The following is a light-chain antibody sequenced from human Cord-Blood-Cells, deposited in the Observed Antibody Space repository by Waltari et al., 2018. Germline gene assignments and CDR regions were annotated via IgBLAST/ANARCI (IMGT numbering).Light chain of an antibody. CDR3: CSYAGSSTLV. J-gene: IGLJ3*02. CDR1: LSDVGSYNL. V-gene: IGLV2-23*01. CDR2: EDS. Sequence: QSALTQPASVSGSPGQSITISCTGTLSDVGSYNLVSWYQQHPGKAPKLMIYEDSKRPSGVSNRFSGSKSGNTASLTISGLQAEDEADYYCCSYAGSSTLVFGGGTKLTVL.